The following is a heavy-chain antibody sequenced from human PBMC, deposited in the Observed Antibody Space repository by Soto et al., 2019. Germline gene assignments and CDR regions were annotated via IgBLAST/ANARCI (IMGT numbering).Heavy chain of an antibody. CDR1: GGTFSSYA. CDR2: LIPIFGTA. Sequence: QVQLVQSGAEVKKPGSSVKVSCKASGGTFSSYAISWVRQAPGQGLEWMGGLIPIFGTANYAQKFQGRVTITADESTSTAYMELSSLRSEDTAVYYCAREYCSGGSCSYYGMDVWGQGTTVTVSS. J-gene: IGHJ6*02. V-gene: IGHV1-69*01. CDR3: AREYCSGGSCSYYGMDV. D-gene: IGHD2-15*01.